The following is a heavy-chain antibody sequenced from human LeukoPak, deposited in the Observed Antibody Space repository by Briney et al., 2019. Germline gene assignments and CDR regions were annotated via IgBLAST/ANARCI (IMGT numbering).Heavy chain of an antibody. Sequence: ASVKVSCKASGGTFSTFPISWVRQAPGQGLEWMGWISAYNGNTNYAQKLQGRVTMTTDTSTSTAYMELRSLRSDDTAVYYCARDRAVAGFDYWGQGTLVTVSS. CDR2: ISAYNGNT. CDR1: GGTFSTFP. V-gene: IGHV1-18*01. CDR3: ARDRAVAGFDY. J-gene: IGHJ4*02. D-gene: IGHD6-19*01.